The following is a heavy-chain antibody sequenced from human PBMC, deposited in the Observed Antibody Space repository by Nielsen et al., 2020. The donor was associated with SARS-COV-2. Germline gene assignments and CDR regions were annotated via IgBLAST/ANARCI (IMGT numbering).Heavy chain of an antibody. Sequence: RQAPGKGLEWIGYIYYSGSTYYNPSLKSRVTISVDTSKNQFSLKLSSVTAADTAVYYCARDDYGDYVGAFDIWGQGTMVTVSS. V-gene: IGHV4-31*02. CDR2: IYYSGST. J-gene: IGHJ3*02. D-gene: IGHD4-17*01. CDR3: ARDDYGDYVGAFDI.